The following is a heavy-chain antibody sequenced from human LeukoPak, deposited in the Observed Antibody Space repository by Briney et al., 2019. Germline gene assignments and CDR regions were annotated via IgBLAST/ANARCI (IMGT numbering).Heavy chain of an antibody. CDR2: IWNDGSEK. CDR1: GFTFSNSG. Sequence: GGSLRLSCAASGFTFSNSGMHWVRQAPGKGLEWVALIWNDGSEKYYADSVKGRFTISRDNPKNTLYLQMSSLRAEDTAMYYCASIAVPGLFYFDYWGLGTLVTVSS. CDR3: ASIAVPGLFYFDY. J-gene: IGHJ4*02. D-gene: IGHD6-19*01. V-gene: IGHV3-30*02.